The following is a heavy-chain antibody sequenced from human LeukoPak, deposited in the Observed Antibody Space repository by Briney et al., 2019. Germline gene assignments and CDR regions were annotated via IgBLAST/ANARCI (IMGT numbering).Heavy chain of an antibody. CDR3: ARGIAVAAYDY. J-gene: IGHJ4*02. CDR1: GFTLSTYW. V-gene: IGHV3-74*01. CDR2: INTNGRST. Sequence: GGSLRLSCAASGFTLSTYWMHWVRQAPGKGLIWVSRINTNGRSTTNADSVKGRFTISRDNAKNMLYLQMNSLRAEDTAVYYCARGIAVAAYDYWGQGTLVTVSS. D-gene: IGHD6-19*01.